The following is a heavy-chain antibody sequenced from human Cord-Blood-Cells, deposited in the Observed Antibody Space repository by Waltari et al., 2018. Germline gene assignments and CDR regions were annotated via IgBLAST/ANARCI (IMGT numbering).Heavy chain of an antibody. D-gene: IGHD5-18*01. CDR1: GGTFSSYA. Sequence: QVQLVQSGAEVKKPGSSVKVSCKASGGTFSSYASSWVRQAPGQGLEWMGGIIPIFGTANYAQKCQGRVTITADESTSTAYMELSSLRSEDTAVYYCARGKSGYSYGAFDIWGQGTMVTVSS. J-gene: IGHJ3*02. CDR3: ARGKSGYSYGAFDI. CDR2: IIPIFGTA. V-gene: IGHV1-69*12.